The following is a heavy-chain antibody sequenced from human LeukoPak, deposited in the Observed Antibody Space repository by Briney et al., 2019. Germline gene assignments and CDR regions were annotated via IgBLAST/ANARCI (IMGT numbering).Heavy chain of an antibody. CDR1: GRSFSGYY. J-gene: IGHJ6*03. V-gene: IGHV4-34*01. D-gene: IGHD3-9*01. CDR2: INHSGST. CDR3: ARTLRYFDWSYSGGYYYYMDV. Sequence: PSETLSLTCAVYGRSFSGYYWSWIRQPPGKGLEWIGEINHSGSTNYNPSLKSRVTISVDTSKNQFSLKLSSVTAADTAVYYCARTLRYFDWSYSGGYYYYMDVWGKGTTVTISS.